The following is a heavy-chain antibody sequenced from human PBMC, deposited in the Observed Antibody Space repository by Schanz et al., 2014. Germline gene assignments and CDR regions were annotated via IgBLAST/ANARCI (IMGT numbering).Heavy chain of an antibody. J-gene: IGHJ3*02. CDR1: GYSINTSDW. Sequence: QVQLQESGPGLVKPSDTLSLTCAVSGYSINTSDWWGWIRQPPGKGLEWIGYIYYSGSTYYNPSLKGRAPMSVETSKNHFPLRLRSVTAVDTAVYYCASKGLTTDAFDIWGQGTMVTVSS. V-gene: IGHV4-28*07. CDR3: ASKGLTTDAFDI. D-gene: IGHD2-8*01. CDR2: IYYSGST.